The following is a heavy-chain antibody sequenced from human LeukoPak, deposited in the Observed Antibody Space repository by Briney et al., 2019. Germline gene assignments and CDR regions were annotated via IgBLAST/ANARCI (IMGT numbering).Heavy chain of an antibody. CDR1: GGSLSGYY. CDR2: INHSGST. V-gene: IGHV4-34*01. CDR3: AKIGGYMVRGVENWFDP. Sequence: SETLSLTCAVYGGSLSGYYWSWIRQPPGKGLEWIGEINHSGSTNYNPSLKSRVTISVDTSKNQFSLKVTSVTAADTAVYYCAKIGGYMVRGVENWFDPWGQGTLVTVSS. D-gene: IGHD3-10*01. J-gene: IGHJ5*02.